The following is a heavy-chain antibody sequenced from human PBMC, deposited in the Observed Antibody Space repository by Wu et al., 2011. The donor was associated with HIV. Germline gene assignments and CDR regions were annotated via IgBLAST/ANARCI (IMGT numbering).Heavy chain of an antibody. D-gene: IGHD7-27*01. J-gene: IGHJ5*02. V-gene: IGHV1-69*01. Sequence: QVQLVQSGAEVKKPGSSVKVSCKASGGTFSSYAISWVRQAPGQGLEWMGGIIPIFGTANYAQKFQGRFSITADQSTNTVYMELRSLRLEDTAVYYCVRALRANWGAPYDLWGQGTLVTVSS. CDR2: IIPIFGTA. CDR1: GGTFSSYA. CDR3: VRALRANWGAPYDL.